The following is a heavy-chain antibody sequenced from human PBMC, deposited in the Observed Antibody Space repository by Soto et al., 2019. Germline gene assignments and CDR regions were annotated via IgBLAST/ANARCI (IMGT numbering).Heavy chain of an antibody. D-gene: IGHD2-15*01. CDR3: ARGYCSGGSCYDGFFDY. J-gene: IGHJ4*02. CDR2: MNPNSGNT. V-gene: IGHV1-8*01. CDR1: GFTFTSYY. Sequence: GPVKGSRQASGFTFTSYYINWVRQAPGQGLEWMGWMNPNSGNTGYAQKFQGRVTMTRNTSVSTAYMELRSLRSDDTAVYYCARGYCSGGSCYDGFFDYWGQGTQVTVSS.